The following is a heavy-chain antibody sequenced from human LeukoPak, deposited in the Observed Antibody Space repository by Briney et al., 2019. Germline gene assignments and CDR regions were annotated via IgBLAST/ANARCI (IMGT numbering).Heavy chain of an antibody. CDR2: TSYDGGHK. CDR1: GFTFSSYG. Sequence: GGSLRLSRAASGFTFSSYGMHWVRQAPGKGLEGVAVTSYDGGHKYYADSVKGRFTISRDNSKNTLYLQMNSLRAEDTAVYYCAKDLGGRFGELFQVGNDYWGQGTLVTVSS. J-gene: IGHJ4*02. D-gene: IGHD3-10*01. CDR3: AKDLGGRFGELFQVGNDY. V-gene: IGHV3-30*18.